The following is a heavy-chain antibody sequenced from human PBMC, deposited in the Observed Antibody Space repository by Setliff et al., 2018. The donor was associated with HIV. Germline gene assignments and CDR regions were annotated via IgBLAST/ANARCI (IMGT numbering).Heavy chain of an antibody. J-gene: IGHJ4*02. Sequence: SETLSLTCNVSGDSLSGSGFYWGWLRQPPGKGLQWIGSIYYTGSTYYNLSLTSRVTISMDTSKNLFFLTVRSVTATDTGIYYCARLGSDWNWVTRIDYWGRGTLVTVSS. V-gene: IGHV4-39*02. CDR2: IYYTGST. D-gene: IGHD6-19*01. CDR3: ARLGSDWNWVTRIDY. CDR1: GDSLSGSGFY.